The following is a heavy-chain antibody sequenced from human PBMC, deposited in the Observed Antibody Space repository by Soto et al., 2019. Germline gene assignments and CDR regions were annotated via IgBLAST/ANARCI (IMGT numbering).Heavy chain of an antibody. CDR2: INQDGSEK. V-gene: IGHV3-7*01. CDR1: GFTFSTSW. Sequence: LRLSWAASGFTFSTSWMDWVRQTPGKGLEWVANINQDGSEKNYVDSVKGRFTISRDNAKNSLFLQMSSLTAEDSGLYYCTRYLDFWGQGTLVTVSS. CDR3: TRYLDF. J-gene: IGHJ4*02.